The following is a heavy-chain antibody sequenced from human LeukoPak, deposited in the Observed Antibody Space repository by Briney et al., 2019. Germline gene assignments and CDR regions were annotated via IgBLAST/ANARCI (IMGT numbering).Heavy chain of an antibody. CDR2: IDPNTGGT. CDR1: GYTFTNYY. J-gene: IGHJ4*02. Sequence: ASVKVSCTTSGYTFTNYYIHWVRQAPGHGLEWMGRIDPNTGGTKSAKNFQGRVTMTRDTSISTAYMALSGLRSDDTAVYYCASLYDIVGTTVDYWGQGTLVTVSS. CDR3: ASLYDIVGTTVDY. D-gene: IGHD1-26*01. V-gene: IGHV1-2*06.